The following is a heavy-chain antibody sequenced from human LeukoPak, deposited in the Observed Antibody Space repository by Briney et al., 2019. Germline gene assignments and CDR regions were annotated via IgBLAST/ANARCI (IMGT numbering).Heavy chain of an antibody. CDR1: GYTFNNYG. CDR3: ARPVVSGNFDF. CDR2: ISGYSGNT. V-gene: IGHV1-18*01. J-gene: IGHJ4*02. Sequence: ASVKVSCKASGYTFNNYGISWVRQAPGQGLEWMGWISGYSGNTQYAQKLQGRVTMTTNTSTTTAYMELRSLRSDDTAVYYCARPVVSGNFDFWGQGTLVTVSS. D-gene: IGHD5/OR15-5a*01.